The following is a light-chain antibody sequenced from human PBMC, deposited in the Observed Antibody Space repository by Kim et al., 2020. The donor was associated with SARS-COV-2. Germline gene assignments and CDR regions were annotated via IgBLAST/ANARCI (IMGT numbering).Light chain of an antibody. CDR2: EVS. CDR3: SSYAGSNNLV. CDR1: SSDVGGYSY. V-gene: IGLV2-8*01. J-gene: IGLJ2*01. Sequence: GQSVPISCTGTSSDVGGYSYVSWYQQHPGKAPKLVIYEVSKRPSGVPDRFSGSKSGNTASLTVSGLQAEDEADYYCSSYAGSNNLVFGGGTQLTVL.